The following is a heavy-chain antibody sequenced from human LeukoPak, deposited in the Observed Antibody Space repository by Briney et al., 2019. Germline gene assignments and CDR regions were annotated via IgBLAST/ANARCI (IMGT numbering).Heavy chain of an antibody. CDR2: IYYSGST. Sequence: PSQTLSLTCAVSGGSISSGGYSWSWIRQPPGRGLEWIGYIYYSGSTYYNPSLKSRFTISVDRSKNQFSPKLSSVTAADTAVYYCARPYSSSARGSFDIWGQGTMVTVSS. CDR1: GGSISSGGYS. D-gene: IGHD6-6*01. J-gene: IGHJ3*02. V-gene: IGHV4-30-2*02. CDR3: ARPYSSSARGSFDI.